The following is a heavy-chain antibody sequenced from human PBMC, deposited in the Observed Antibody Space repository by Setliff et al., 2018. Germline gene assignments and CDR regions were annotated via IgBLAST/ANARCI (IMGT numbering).Heavy chain of an antibody. CDR1: GYTFTNYA. V-gene: IGHV1-18*01. D-gene: IGHD2-2*01. J-gene: IGHJ4*02. CDR3: SRLVRYCTQTSCQMASGDDY. Sequence: ASVKVSCKASGYTFTNYAISWVRQAPGQGLEWMGWISAYTGNTYYAPRLQGRVTMTTDTSTTTAYLELRSLTSDDTAVYYCSRLVRYCTQTSCQMASGDDYWGQGTLVTVSS. CDR2: ISAYTGNT.